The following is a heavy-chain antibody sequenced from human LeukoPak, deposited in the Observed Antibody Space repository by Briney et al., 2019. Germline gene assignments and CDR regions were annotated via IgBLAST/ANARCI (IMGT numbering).Heavy chain of an antibody. J-gene: IGHJ4*02. CDR1: GGSFSGYY. D-gene: IGHD3-10*01. CDR3: ARGRITMVRGVLYYFDY. V-gene: IGHV4-34*01. CDR2: INHSGST. Sequence: PSETLSLTCAVYGGSFSGYYWSWIRQPPGKGLEWIGEINHSGSTNDNPSLKSRVTISVDTSKNQFSLKLSSVTAADTAVYHCARGRITMVRGVLYYFDYWGQGTLVTVSS.